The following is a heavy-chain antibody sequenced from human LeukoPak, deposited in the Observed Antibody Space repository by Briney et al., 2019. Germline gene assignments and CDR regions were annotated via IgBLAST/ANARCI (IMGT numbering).Heavy chain of an antibody. CDR2: ISAYNGNT. Sequence: ASVKVSCKASGYTFTSYGISWVGQAPGQGLEWMGWISAYNGNTNYAQKLQGRVTMTTDTSTSTAYMELRSLRSDDTAVYYCARSGPRYCSSTSCYTAPDSDYWGQGTLVTVSS. CDR1: GYTFTSYG. CDR3: ARSGPRYCSSTSCYTAPDSDY. J-gene: IGHJ4*02. D-gene: IGHD2-2*02. V-gene: IGHV1-18*01.